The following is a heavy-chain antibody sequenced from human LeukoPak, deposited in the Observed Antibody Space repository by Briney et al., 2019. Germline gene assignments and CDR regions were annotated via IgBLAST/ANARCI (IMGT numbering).Heavy chain of an antibody. CDR3: AREGEYGSGSLDY. Sequence: GGSLRLSCAASGFTFSSYSMNWVRQAPGKGLEWVAVISYDGSNKYYADSVKGRFTISRDNSKNTLYLQMNSLRAEDTAVYYCAREGEYGSGSLDYWGQGTLVTVSS. CDR2: ISYDGSNK. J-gene: IGHJ4*02. D-gene: IGHD3-10*01. V-gene: IGHV3-30*03. CDR1: GFTFSSYS.